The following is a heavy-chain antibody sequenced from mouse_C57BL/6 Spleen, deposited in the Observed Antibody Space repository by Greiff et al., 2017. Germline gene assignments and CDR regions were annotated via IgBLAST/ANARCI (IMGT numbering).Heavy chain of an antibody. CDR1: GYTFTSYG. CDR2: IYPRSGNT. Sequence: QVQLKQSGAELARPGASVKLSCKASGYTFTSYGISWVKQRTGQGLEWIGEIYPRSGNTYYNEKFKGKATLTADTSSSTAYMELRSLTSEDSAVYFCARSTDLLDYAMDYWGQGTSVTVSS. J-gene: IGHJ4*01. D-gene: IGHD2-1*01. CDR3: ARSTDLLDYAMDY. V-gene: IGHV1-81*01.